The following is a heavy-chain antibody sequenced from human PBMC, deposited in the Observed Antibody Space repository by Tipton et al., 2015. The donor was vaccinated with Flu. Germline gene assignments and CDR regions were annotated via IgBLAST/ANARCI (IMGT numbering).Heavy chain of an antibody. CDR3: ARDGLSAGMDV. CDR2: VFHTGGT. D-gene: IGHD3/OR15-3a*01. CDR1: GGSIASISHY. Sequence: TLSLTCTVSGGSIASISHYWGWIHQSPEKGLEWIGSVFHTGGTDYNPPLKSRVTILIDTSKNQFSLHLYSVTAADTAVYYCARDGLSAGMDVWGQGTTVTVSS. V-gene: IGHV4-39*07. J-gene: IGHJ6*02.